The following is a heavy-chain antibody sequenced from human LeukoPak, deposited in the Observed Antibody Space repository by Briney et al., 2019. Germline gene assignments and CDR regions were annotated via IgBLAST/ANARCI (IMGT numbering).Heavy chain of an antibody. CDR2: ISGYNGNT. CDR1: GCTFSSYA. Sequence: ASVKVSCKAAGCTFSSYAISWVRQAPGQGLEWMGWISGYNGNTKYAQKLQGRVTMTTDTSTSTAYMELRSLRSDAKAVYYCAREVATITVAAAGGIDYWGQGTLVTVSS. V-gene: IGHV1-18*01. D-gene: IGHD5-12*01. J-gene: IGHJ4*02. CDR3: AREVATITVAAAGGIDY.